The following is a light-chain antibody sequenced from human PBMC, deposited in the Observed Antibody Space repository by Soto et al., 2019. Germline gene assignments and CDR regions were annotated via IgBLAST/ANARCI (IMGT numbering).Light chain of an antibody. CDR3: QQLHSFVLT. J-gene: IGKJ4*01. CDR1: QDISIY. CDR2: GAS. Sequence: IQLTQSPSSLSASIGDRVTITCRASQDISIYLAWYQQKSGEAPRRLIYGASTLQSGVPSRFSGSRSGTDFTLTIRGLQPEDFATYYCQQLHSFVLTFGGGTKVEMK. V-gene: IGKV1-9*01.